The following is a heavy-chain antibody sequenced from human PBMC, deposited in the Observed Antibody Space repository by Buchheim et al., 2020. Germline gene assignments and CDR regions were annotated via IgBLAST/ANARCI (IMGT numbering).Heavy chain of an antibody. CDR3: ARDDIVLMVYAVYYYYGMDV. J-gene: IGHJ6*01. Sequence: VQLVESGGGLVQPGGSLRLSCAASGFTFSSHWMSWVRQAPGKGLEWVANIKQDGSEKYYVDSVKGRFTISRDNAKNSLYLQMNSLRAEETAVYYCARDDIVLMVYAVYYYYGMDVWGQGTT. CDR2: IKQDGSEK. V-gene: IGHV3-7*01. CDR1: GFTFSSHW. D-gene: IGHD2-8*01.